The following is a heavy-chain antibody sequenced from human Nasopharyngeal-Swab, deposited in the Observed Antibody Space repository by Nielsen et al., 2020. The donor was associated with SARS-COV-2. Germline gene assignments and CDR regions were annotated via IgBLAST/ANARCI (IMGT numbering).Heavy chain of an antibody. V-gene: IGHV1-69*13. J-gene: IGHJ6*03. CDR2: IIPFFGTA. CDR1: GGTFSSHA. D-gene: IGHD6-13*01. Sequence: SVKVSCKASGGTFSSHAISWVRQAPGQGLEWMGGIIPFFGTANYAQKFQGRVTITADESTTTAYMELSSLRSEDTAVYYCARSAAAYYYYYMDVWGKGTTATVSS. CDR3: ARSAAAYYYYYMDV.